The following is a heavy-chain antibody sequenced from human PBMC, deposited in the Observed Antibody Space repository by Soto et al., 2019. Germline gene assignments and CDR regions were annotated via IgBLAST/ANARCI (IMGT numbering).Heavy chain of an antibody. D-gene: IGHD2-8*01. CDR1: GYTFTSYG. J-gene: IGHJ5*02. CDR3: ARDRELGYCTNGVCWASVGFDP. CDR2: ISAYNGNT. Sequence: ASVKVSCKASGYTFTSYGISWVRQAPGQGHEWMGWISAYNGNTNYAQKLQGRDTMTTDTSTSTAYMELRSLRSDDTAVYYCARDRELGYCTNGVCWASVGFDPWGQGTLVTVSS. V-gene: IGHV1-18*04.